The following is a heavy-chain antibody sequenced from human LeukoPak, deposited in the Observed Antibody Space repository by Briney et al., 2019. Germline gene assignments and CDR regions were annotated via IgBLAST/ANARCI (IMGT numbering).Heavy chain of an antibody. J-gene: IGHJ4*02. V-gene: IGHV3-23*01. CDR1: GFTLSRSA. D-gene: IGHD2-15*01. CDR2: ISYGGINT. Sequence: GGSLRLSCAASGFTLSRSAMTWVRQSPGKGLEWVSDISYGGINTYYADSVRGRFTTSRDNSKNTLLLQMNSLRVEDTGVYYCAKDEGRGWIDYWGQGILVTVSS. CDR3: AKDEGRGWIDY.